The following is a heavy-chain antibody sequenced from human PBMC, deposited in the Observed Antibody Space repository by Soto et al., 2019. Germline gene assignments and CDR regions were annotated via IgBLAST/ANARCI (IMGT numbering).Heavy chain of an antibody. Sequence: EVQLVESGGGSIQPGGSLRLSCAASGFTFRTNYMSWVRQAPGKGLEWVSVIYSGDSTDYADSVKGRFIISRDRSKNTRYLQMNGLSADDTAVYYCARYSYDVFDYWCQGNLVTVSS. V-gene: IGHV3-53*01. CDR1: GFTFRTNY. D-gene: IGHD3-3*01. J-gene: IGHJ4*02. CDR3: ARYSYDVFDY. CDR2: IYSGDST.